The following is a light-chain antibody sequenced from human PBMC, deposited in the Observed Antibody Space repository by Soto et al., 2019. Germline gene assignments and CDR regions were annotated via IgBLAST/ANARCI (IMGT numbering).Light chain of an antibody. CDR2: AAS. Sequence: TQPPSASGTPGQRVTITCRASQGITNYVAWFQQKPGKVPKRLISAASSLQSGVPSRFSGSGSGTEFTLTISSLQPEDFATYYCLQHHSYPLTFGGGTKVDIK. CDR3: LQHHSYPLT. V-gene: IGKV1-17*03. J-gene: IGKJ4*01. CDR1: QGITNY.